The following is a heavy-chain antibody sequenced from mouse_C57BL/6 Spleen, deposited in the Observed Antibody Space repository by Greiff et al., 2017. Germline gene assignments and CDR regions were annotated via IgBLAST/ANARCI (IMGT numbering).Heavy chain of an antibody. CDR1: GYTFTSYW. D-gene: IGHD1-1*01. CDR2: IHPNSGST. Sequence: VQLQQPGAELVKPGASVKLSCKASGYTFTSYWMHWVKQRPGQGLEWIGMIHPNSGSTNYNEKFKSKATLTVDKSSSTAYMQLSSLTSEDSAVYYCARSGFITTVVAPFDYWGQGTTLTVSS. J-gene: IGHJ2*01. CDR3: ARSGFITTVVAPFDY. V-gene: IGHV1-64*01.